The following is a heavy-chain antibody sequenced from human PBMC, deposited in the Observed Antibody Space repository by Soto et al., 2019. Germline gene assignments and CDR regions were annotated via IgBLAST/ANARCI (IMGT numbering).Heavy chain of an antibody. D-gene: IGHD6-13*01. CDR2: IWYDGSNK. Sequence: QVQLVESGGGVVQPGRSLRLSCAASGFTFSSYGMHWVRQAPGKGLEWVAVIWYDGSNKYYADSVKGRFTISRDNSKNTLYLQMNSLRAEDTAVYYCAREYSRNLRYYYYYGMDVWGQGTTVTVSS. CDR1: GFTFSSYG. V-gene: IGHV3-33*01. J-gene: IGHJ6*02. CDR3: AREYSRNLRYYYYYGMDV.